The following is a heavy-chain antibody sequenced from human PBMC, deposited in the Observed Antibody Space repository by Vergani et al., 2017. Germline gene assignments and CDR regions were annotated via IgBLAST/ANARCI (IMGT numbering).Heavy chain of an antibody. V-gene: IGHV1-69*15. CDR2: IIPIFGTA. Sequence: QVQLVQSGAEVKKPGSSVKVSCKASGGTFSSYAISWVRQAPGQGLEWMGRIIPIFGTANYAQKFQGRVTITADEPTSTAYMELSSLRSEDTAVYYCARDVRIAGFGELLTDWGQGTLVTVSS. J-gene: IGHJ4*02. D-gene: IGHD3-10*01. CDR3: ARDVRIAGFGELLTD. CDR1: GGTFSSYA.